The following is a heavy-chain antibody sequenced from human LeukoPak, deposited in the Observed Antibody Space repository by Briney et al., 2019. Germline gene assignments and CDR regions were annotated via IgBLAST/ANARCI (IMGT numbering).Heavy chain of an antibody. V-gene: IGHV4-39*01. Sequence: KPSETLSLTCTVSGGSISSSDYYWGWVRQPPGKGLEWIGSIFYSGAAHCNPSLKCRVTISVDTSNNQFSLMLSSVTAADTAVYYCARRIANRNWFDPWGQGTLVTVSS. J-gene: IGHJ5*02. D-gene: IGHD1/OR15-1a*01. CDR2: IFYSGAA. CDR3: ARRIANRNWFDP. CDR1: GGSISSSDYY.